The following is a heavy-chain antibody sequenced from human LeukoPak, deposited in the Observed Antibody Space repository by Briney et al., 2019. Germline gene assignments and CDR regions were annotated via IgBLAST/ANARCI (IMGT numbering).Heavy chain of an antibody. CDR2: ISSSSSYI. CDR1: GFTFSSYS. D-gene: IGHD3-10*01. CDR3: ARSGDYSDAFDI. V-gene: IGHV3-21*01. Sequence: PGGSLRLSCAASGFTFSSYSMNWVRQAPGKGLEWVSSISSSSSYIYYADSVKGRFTISRDNAKNSLYLQMNSLGAEDTAVYYCARSGDYSDAFDIWGQGTMVTVSS. J-gene: IGHJ3*02.